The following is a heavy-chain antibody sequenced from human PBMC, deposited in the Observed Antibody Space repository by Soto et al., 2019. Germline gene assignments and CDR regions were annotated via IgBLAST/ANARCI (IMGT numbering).Heavy chain of an antibody. CDR3: ARAEPYYDILTGPIPLYYYYGMDV. Sequence: SETLSLTCTVSGGSISSYYWSWIRQPPGKGLEWIGYIYYSGSTNYNPSLKSRVTTSVDTSKNQFSLKLSSVTAADTAVYYCARAEPYYDILTGPIPLYYYYGMDVWGQGTTVTVSS. CDR2: IYYSGST. D-gene: IGHD3-9*01. V-gene: IGHV4-59*01. J-gene: IGHJ6*02. CDR1: GGSISSYY.